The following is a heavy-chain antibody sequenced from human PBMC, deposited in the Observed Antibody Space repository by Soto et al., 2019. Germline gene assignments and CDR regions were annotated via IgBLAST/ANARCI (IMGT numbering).Heavy chain of an antibody. Sequence: ASVKVSCKASGYTFTSYGISWVRQAPGQGLEWMGWISAYNGNTNYAQKLQGRVTMTTDTSTSTAYMELRSLRSDDTAVYYCARDVLLWFGELPPRDGMDVWGQGTTVTVSS. D-gene: IGHD3-10*01. J-gene: IGHJ6*02. CDR3: ARDVLLWFGELPPRDGMDV. V-gene: IGHV1-18*01. CDR2: ISAYNGNT. CDR1: GYTFTSYG.